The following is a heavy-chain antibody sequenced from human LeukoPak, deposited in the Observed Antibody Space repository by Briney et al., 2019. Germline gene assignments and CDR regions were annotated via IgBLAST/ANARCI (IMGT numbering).Heavy chain of an antibody. CDR1: GFTVSSNY. V-gene: IGHV3-53*01. CDR3: ARYIVGATHASDI. CDR2: IYSGGST. D-gene: IGHD1-26*01. Sequence: PGGSLRLSCAASGFTVSSNYMSWVRQAPGKGLEWVSVIYSGGSTYYSDSVKGRFSISRDNSKNTLYLQMNSLRAEDTAVYYCARYIVGATHASDIWGQGTMVTVSS. J-gene: IGHJ3*02.